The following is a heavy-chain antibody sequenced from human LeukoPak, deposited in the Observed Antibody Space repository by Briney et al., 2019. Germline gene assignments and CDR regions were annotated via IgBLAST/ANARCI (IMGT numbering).Heavy chain of an antibody. V-gene: IGHV3-33*06. CDR2: IWYDGSNK. CDR1: GFTFSSYG. J-gene: IGHJ4*02. CDR3: AKDRGPVTGTVDY. Sequence: GRSLRLSCAASGFTFSSYGMHWVRPAPGKGLEWVAVIWYDGSNKYYADSVKGRFTISRDNSKNTLYLQMNSLRAEDTAVYYCAKDRGPVTGTVDYWGQGTLVTVSS. D-gene: IGHD1-7*01.